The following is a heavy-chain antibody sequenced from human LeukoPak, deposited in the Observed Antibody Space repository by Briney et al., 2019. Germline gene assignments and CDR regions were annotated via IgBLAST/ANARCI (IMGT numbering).Heavy chain of an antibody. J-gene: IGHJ4*02. D-gene: IGHD3-10*01. Sequence: SETLSLTCTVFGASISSYYWSWIRQPPGKGLEWIGYISYSGSTNYNPSLKSRVTISADTSKTQVSLTLSSVTAADTAVYYCARHPELYFFDYWGQGTLVTVSS. CDR3: ARHPELYFFDY. CDR1: GASISSYY. V-gene: IGHV4-59*08. CDR2: ISYSGST.